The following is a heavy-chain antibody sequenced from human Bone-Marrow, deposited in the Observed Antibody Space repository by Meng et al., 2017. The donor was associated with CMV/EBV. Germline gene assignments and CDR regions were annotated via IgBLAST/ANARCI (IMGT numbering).Heavy chain of an antibody. V-gene: IGHV1-2*02. CDR3: ARVRKKSDSTSLSYFDY. D-gene: IGHD2-2*01. CDR2: INPNSGGT. J-gene: IGHJ4*02. Sequence: ASVKVSCKASGYTFTSYYMHWVRQAPGQGLEWMGWINPNSGGTNYAQKFQGRVTMTRDTSISTAYMELSRLRSDDTAVYYCARVRKKSDSTSLSYFDYWGQGTLVTVSS. CDR1: GYTFTSYY.